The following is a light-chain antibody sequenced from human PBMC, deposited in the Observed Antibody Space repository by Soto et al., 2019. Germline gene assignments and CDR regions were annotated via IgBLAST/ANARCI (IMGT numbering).Light chain of an antibody. Sequence: DIQLTQSPSTLSASVGDRVHIICRAGQSMSGWLAWYQQKPGKAPKLLIYKASTLKSGVPSRFSGSGSGTEFTLTISSLQPDDFATYYCQHYNSYSEAFGQGTKVDIK. CDR1: QSMSGW. V-gene: IGKV1-5*03. J-gene: IGKJ1*01. CDR3: QHYNSYSEA. CDR2: KAS.